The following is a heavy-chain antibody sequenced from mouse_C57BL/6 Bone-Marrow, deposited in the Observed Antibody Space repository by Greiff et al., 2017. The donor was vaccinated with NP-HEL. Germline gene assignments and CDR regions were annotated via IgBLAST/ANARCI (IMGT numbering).Heavy chain of an antibody. CDR3: ASFDGYYFAWFAY. CDR1: GYTFTSYW. V-gene: IGHV1-7*01. D-gene: IGHD2-3*01. Sequence: QVQLQQSGAELAKPGASVKLSCKASGYTFTSYWMHWVKQRPGQGLEWIGYINPSSGYTKYNQKFKDKATLTADQSSSTAYMQLSSLTYEDSAVYYCASFDGYYFAWFAYWGQGTLVTVSA. CDR2: INPSSGYT. J-gene: IGHJ3*01.